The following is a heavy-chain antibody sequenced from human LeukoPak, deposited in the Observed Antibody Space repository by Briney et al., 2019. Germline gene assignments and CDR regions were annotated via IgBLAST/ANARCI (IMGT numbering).Heavy chain of an antibody. CDR2: LRYDGSNK. CDR3: ARDLGDYYDSSGYRD. Sequence: GGSLRLSCAASGFTFSNSGMHWVRQAPGKGLEWVAFLRYDGSNKFYTDSVKGRFTISRDNAKNSLYLQMNSLRAEDTAVYYCARDLGDYYDSSGYRDWGQGTLVTVSS. CDR1: GFTFSNSG. D-gene: IGHD3-22*01. V-gene: IGHV3-30*02. J-gene: IGHJ4*02.